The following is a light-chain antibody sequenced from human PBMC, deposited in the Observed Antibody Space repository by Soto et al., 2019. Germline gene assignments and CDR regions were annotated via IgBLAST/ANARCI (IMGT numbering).Light chain of an antibody. CDR2: AAS. Sequence: IQMTQSPSSLSASVGDRVTITRQASQSISSYLNWYQQKPGKAPKLLIYAASSLQSGVPSRFSGSGSGTDFTLTISSLQPEDFATYYCQQSYSTPRTFGGGTKVDIK. V-gene: IGKV1-39*01. CDR1: QSISSY. CDR3: QQSYSTPRT. J-gene: IGKJ4*01.